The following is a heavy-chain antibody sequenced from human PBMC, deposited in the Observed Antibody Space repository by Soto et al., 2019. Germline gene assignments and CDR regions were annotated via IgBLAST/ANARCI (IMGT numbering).Heavy chain of an antibody. Sequence: EVQLLESGGGLVRPGGSLTISCVVSGLSSRSHAMYWVRQAPGRGLEWVAGISGGGYTAYYPDSVRGRFIISRDNSKNTVYLQIDNLRVDDTAVYYCAKAQWVATINSNFDYWGQGTLVTVAS. D-gene: IGHD5-12*01. CDR1: GLSSRSHA. CDR3: AKAQWVATINSNFDY. CDR2: ISGGGYTA. V-gene: IGHV3-23*01. J-gene: IGHJ4*02.